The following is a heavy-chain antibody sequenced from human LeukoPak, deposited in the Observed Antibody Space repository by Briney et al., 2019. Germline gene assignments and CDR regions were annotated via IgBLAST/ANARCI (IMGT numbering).Heavy chain of an antibody. D-gene: IGHD5-18*01. V-gene: IGHV4-59*01. CDR1: GGSISSYY. CDR3: ARARYSYGYFDY. J-gene: IGHJ4*02. Sequence: SEALSLTCTVSGGSISSYYWSWIRQPPGKGLEWIGYIYYSGSTNYNPSLKSRVTISVDTPKNQFSLKLSSVTAADTAVYYCARARYSYGYFDYWGQGTLVTVSS. CDR2: IYYSGST.